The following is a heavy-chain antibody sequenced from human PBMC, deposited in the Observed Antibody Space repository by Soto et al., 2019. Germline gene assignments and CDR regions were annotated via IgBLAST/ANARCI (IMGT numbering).Heavy chain of an antibody. CDR1: GGSVTIGSYS. Sequence: LSLTCTVSGGSVTIGSYSWGWIRQPPGKGLEWIGYIYYSGSTIYNPSLKSRLTISVDTSKNQFSLRLTSATAADTAVYYCARLDPRRFFDYWGQGSLVNVYS. CDR2: IYYSGST. CDR3: ARLDPRRFFDY. V-gene: IGHV4-61*01. J-gene: IGHJ4*02.